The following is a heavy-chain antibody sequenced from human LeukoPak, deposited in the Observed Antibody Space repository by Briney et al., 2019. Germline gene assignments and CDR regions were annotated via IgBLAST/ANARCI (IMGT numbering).Heavy chain of an antibody. CDR3: AKERGSSWAGVWYFDL. J-gene: IGHJ2*01. Sequence: AGGSLRLSCAASGFTFSSYSMNWVRQAPGKGLEWVSSISSSSSYIYYADSVKGRFTISRDNAKNSLYLQMNSLRAEDTAVYYCAKERGSSWAGVWYFDLWGRGTLVTVSS. V-gene: IGHV3-21*01. D-gene: IGHD6-13*01. CDR2: ISSSSSYI. CDR1: GFTFSSYS.